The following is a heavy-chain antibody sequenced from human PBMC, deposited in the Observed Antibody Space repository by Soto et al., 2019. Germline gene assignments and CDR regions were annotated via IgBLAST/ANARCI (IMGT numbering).Heavy chain of an antibody. CDR2: INPDNGNT. CDR1: GYTVTRYT. V-gene: IGHV1-3*01. Sequence: QVQLVQSGAEVKKPGASGKISCKASGYTVTRYTMNWVRQAPGQRLEWMGWINPDNGNTKSSQKFQDRVIITRDTSASTAYMDLSSLRSEDTAVYYCARGIATGQLDPWGQGTLVTVSP. CDR3: ARGIATGQLDP. D-gene: IGHD2-15*01. J-gene: IGHJ5*02.